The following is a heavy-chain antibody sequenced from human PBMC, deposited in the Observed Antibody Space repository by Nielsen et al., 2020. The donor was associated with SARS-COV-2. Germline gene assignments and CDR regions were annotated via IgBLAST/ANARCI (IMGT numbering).Heavy chain of an antibody. J-gene: IGHJ4*02. D-gene: IGHD3-22*01. Sequence: ASVKVSCKASGYSFTSYDMHWVRQAPGRGLEWMGWINPNSGGTNYAQKFQGRVTMTRDTSISTAYMELSRLRSDDTAVYYCARAPQRSYDSSGYYAYYFDYWGQGTLVTVSS. CDR1: GYSFTSYD. CDR2: INPNSGGT. CDR3: ARAPQRSYDSSGYYAYYFDY. V-gene: IGHV1-2*02.